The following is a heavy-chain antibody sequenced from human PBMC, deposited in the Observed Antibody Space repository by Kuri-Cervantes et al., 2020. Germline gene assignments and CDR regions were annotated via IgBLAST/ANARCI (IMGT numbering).Heavy chain of an antibody. CDR1: GGSINNHY. D-gene: IGHD1-26*01. CDR2: IYYTGST. CDR3: AREGIVGATTGSYFDY. Sequence: GSLRLSCTVSGGSINNHYWSWIRQPPGKGLEWIGYIYYTGSTGYNPSLKSRVTISVDTSKNQFSLKLSSVTAADTAVYYCAREGIVGATTGSYFDYWGQGTLVTVSS. J-gene: IGHJ4*02. V-gene: IGHV4-59*11.